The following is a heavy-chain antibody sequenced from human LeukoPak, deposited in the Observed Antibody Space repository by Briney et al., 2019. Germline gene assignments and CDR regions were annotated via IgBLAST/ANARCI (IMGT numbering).Heavy chain of an antibody. CDR1: GYFITSDYY. J-gene: IGHJ4*02. D-gene: IGHD3-16*01. CDR3: ARVMRGSQFDY. V-gene: IGHV4-38-2*01. Sequence: SETLSLTCAVSGYFITSDYYWGWIRQSPGEGLEWIGSISEGGNTYYNSSLESRLTISRETSKNQFALKLTSVTASDTAVYYCARVMRGSQFDYWGQGTLVTVSS. CDR2: ISEGGNT.